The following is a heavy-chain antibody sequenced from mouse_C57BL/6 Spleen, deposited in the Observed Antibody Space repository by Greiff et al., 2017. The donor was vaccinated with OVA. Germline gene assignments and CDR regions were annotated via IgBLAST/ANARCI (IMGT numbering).Heavy chain of an antibody. Sequence: QVQLQQSGAELVRPGASVQLSCQASGYTFTDYYINWVKQRPGQGLELIARFYPGSGNTYYNEKFKGKATLTAEKSSSTAYMQLSSLTSEDSAVYFCARDTTVVGYFDVWGTGTTVTVSS. V-gene: IGHV1-76*01. CDR1: GYTFTDYY. J-gene: IGHJ1*03. CDR2: FYPGSGNT. CDR3: ARDTTVVGYFDV. D-gene: IGHD1-1*01.